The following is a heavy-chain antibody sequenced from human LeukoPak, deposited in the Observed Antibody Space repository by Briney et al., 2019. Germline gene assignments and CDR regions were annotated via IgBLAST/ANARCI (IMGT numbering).Heavy chain of an antibody. Sequence: PSETLSLTCTVSGGSISSSSYYWGWIRQPPGKGLEWIGSIYYSGSTYYNPSLKSRVTISVDTSKNQFSLKLSSVTAADTAVYYCARWGITMVRGVPYNWFDPWGQGTLVTVSS. V-gene: IGHV4-39*07. J-gene: IGHJ5*02. CDR1: GGSISSSSYY. CDR3: ARWGITMVRGVPYNWFDP. D-gene: IGHD3-10*01. CDR2: IYYSGST.